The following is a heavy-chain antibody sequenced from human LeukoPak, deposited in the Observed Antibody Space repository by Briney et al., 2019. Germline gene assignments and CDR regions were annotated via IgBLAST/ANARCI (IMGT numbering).Heavy chain of an antibody. Sequence: GGSLRLSCAASGFTFSSYSMNWVRQAPGKGLEWVSYISSSSSTIYYADSVKGRFTISRDNSKNTLYLQMNSLRAEDTAVYYCARGGSGSPVSAFDIWGQGTMVTVSS. V-gene: IGHV3-48*01. J-gene: IGHJ3*02. CDR2: ISSSSSTI. CDR1: GFTFSSYS. D-gene: IGHD3-10*01. CDR3: ARGGSGSPVSAFDI.